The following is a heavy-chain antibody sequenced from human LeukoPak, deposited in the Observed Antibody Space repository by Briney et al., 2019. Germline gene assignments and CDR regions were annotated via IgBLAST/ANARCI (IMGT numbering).Heavy chain of an antibody. CDR3: ARVVNEDDFWSGYNYYYYCMDV. Sequence: SETLSLTCTVSGGSISSYYWSWIRQPPGKGLEWIGYIYYSGSTNYNPSLKSRVTISVDTSKNQFSLKLSSVTAADTAVYYCARVVNEDDFWSGYNYYYYCMDVWGKGTTVTVSS. CDR2: IYYSGST. CDR1: GGSISSYY. J-gene: IGHJ6*03. D-gene: IGHD3-3*01. V-gene: IGHV4-59*01.